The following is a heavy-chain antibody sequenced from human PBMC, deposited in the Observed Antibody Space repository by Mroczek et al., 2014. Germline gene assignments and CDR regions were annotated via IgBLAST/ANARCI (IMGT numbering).Heavy chain of an antibody. CDR2: IYYSGTT. D-gene: IGHD2-8*01. V-gene: IGHV4-59*01. CDR1: GGSISTYY. CDR3: ARAPLYFNKGGWFGS. J-gene: IGHJ5*01. Sequence: QVQLVESGPGLVKPSETLSLTCSISGGSISTYYWSWIRQPPGKGLEWIGYIYYSGTTNYNPSLKSRVTISVDTSKNQFSLKLSSVTAADTAVYYCARAPLYFNKGGWFGSWGQGTLVTVSS.